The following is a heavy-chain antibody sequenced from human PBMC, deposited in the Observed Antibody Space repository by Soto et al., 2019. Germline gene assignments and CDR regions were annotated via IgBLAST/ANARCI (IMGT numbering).Heavy chain of an antibody. CDR2: ISSSSSYI. Sequence: GGSLRLSCAASGFTFRSYSMNWVRQAPGKGLEWVSSISSSSSYIYYADSVKGRFTISRDNAKNSLYLQMNSLTAEDTAVYYCARDPGVTPYYYYFAMDVWGQGTTVTVSS. V-gene: IGHV3-21*01. D-gene: IGHD2-21*02. CDR1: GFTFRSYS. CDR3: ARDPGVTPYYYYFAMDV. J-gene: IGHJ6*02.